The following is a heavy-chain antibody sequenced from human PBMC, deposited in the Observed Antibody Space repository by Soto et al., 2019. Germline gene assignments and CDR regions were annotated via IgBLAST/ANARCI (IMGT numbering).Heavy chain of an antibody. J-gene: IGHJ4*02. CDR1: GYTFTSYA. CDR2: INAGNGNT. Sequence: ASVKVSCKASGYTFTSYAMHWVRQAPGQRLEWMGRINAGNGNTKYSQKFQGRVTITRDTSASTAYMELSSLRSEDTAVYYCARDGKSLLSFYYGSGSYYHWGQGTLVTVSS. D-gene: IGHD3-10*01. V-gene: IGHV1-3*01. CDR3: ARDGKSLLSFYYGSGSYYH.